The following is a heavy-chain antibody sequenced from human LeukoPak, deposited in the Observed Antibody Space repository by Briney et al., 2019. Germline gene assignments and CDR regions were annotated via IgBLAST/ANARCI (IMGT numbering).Heavy chain of an antibody. V-gene: IGHV1-8*03. Sequence: ASVKVSCKASGYTFTSYDITWVRQATGQGLEWKGWMNPNSGNTGYAQRFQGRVTITRNTSISTAYMELSSLRSEDTAVYYCARGDLWFGELLSLDYWGQGTLVTVSS. CDR3: ARGDLWFGELLSLDY. D-gene: IGHD3-10*01. CDR1: GYTFTSYD. J-gene: IGHJ4*02. CDR2: MNPNSGNT.